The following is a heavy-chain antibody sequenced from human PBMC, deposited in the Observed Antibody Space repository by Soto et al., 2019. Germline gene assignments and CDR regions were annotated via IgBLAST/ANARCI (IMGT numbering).Heavy chain of an antibody. CDR2: IIPILGIA. CDR1: GGTFSSCT. Sequence: AASVKVSCKASGGTFSSCTISWVRQDHGQGLEWMGRIIPILGIANYAQKFQGRVTITADKSTSTAYMELSSLRSEDTAVYYCARGLSYYYDSSGYWPDYWGQGTLVTVSS. V-gene: IGHV1-69*02. CDR3: ARGLSYYYDSSGYWPDY. J-gene: IGHJ4*02. D-gene: IGHD3-22*01.